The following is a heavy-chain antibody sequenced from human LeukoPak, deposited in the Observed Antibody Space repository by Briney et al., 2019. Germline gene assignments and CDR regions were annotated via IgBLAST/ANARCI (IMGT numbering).Heavy chain of an antibody. V-gene: IGHV4-59*08. CDR3: ARHPELYFFDY. CDR1: GGSINNYY. CDR2: ISYSGST. Sequence: SETLSLTCSVSGGSINNYYWNWIRQPPGKGLEWIGYISYSGSTNYNPSLKSRVTISADTSKNQVSLTLSSVTAADTAVYYCARHPELYFFDYWGQGTLVTVSS. J-gene: IGHJ4*02. D-gene: IGHD3-10*01.